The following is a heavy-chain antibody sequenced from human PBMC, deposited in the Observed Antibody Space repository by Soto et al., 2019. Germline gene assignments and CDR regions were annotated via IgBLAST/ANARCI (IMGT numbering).Heavy chain of an antibody. V-gene: IGHV1-2*02. CDR1: GYPFTTYY. CDR2: IDPRSGGT. J-gene: IGHJ4*02. D-gene: IGHD4-17*01. CDR3: ATDDYWIFPY. Sequence: HVQLVQSGTEVKKPGASVRVSCMVSGYPFTTYYIHWVRQAPGQGLEWMGWIDPRSGGTVYEQKFQGRVTMTRDTSISTVYMDLSGLTSADTALYYCATDDYWIFPYWGQGSLVTVSS.